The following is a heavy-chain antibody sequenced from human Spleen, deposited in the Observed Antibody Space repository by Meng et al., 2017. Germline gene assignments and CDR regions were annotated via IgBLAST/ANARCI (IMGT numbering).Heavy chain of an antibody. D-gene: IGHD6-13*01. Sequence: ASVKVSCKASGYTFTSYAIHWVRQAPGQRLEWMAWINAGNGNTKYSQKFQGRVTITRDTSASTAYMELSSLRSEDTAVYYCARGWYSNWFDPWGQGTLVTAPQ. V-gene: IGHV1-3*01. CDR2: INAGNGNT. CDR3: ARGWYSNWFDP. CDR1: GYTFTSYA. J-gene: IGHJ5*02.